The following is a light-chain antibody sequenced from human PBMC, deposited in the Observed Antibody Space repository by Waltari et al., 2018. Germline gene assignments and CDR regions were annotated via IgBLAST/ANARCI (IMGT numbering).Light chain of an antibody. CDR3: QTGGHGTWV. J-gene: IGLJ3*02. V-gene: IGLV4-69*01. CDR2: VNSDGSH. CDR1: SGHSSNI. Sequence: QLVLTQSPSASASLGASVKLTCTLSSGHSSNIIAWLQQQPRKYPRYLMKVNSDGSHRKGDDIPDRFSGSSSGAERYLTISSLQSEDEADYYCQTGGHGTWVFGGGTKLTVL.